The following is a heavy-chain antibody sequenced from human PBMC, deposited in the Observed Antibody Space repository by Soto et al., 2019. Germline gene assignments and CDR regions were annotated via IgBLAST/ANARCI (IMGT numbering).Heavy chain of an antibody. J-gene: IGHJ6*02. V-gene: IGHV3-15*01. CDR3: TTWDLSYHGMDV. D-gene: IGHD1-26*01. CDR2: IKSKTDGGTT. CDR1: GFTFSNAW. Sequence: GGSLRLSCAASGFTFSNAWMSWVSQAPGKGLEWVGRIKSKTDGGTTDYAAPVKGRFTISRDDSKYTLYLQMNSLNTEDTAVYYCTTWDLSYHGMDVWGQGTTVTASS.